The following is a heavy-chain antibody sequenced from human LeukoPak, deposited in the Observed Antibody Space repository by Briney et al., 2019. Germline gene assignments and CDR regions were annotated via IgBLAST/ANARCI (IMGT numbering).Heavy chain of an antibody. J-gene: IGHJ5*02. CDR2: IHYSGST. D-gene: IGHD3-9*01. CDR3: ARASGVLPSFEWANWFDT. V-gene: IGHV4-39*01. CDR1: GGSIRSIDYY. Sequence: SETLSLTCTVSGGSIRSIDYYWAWIRQPPGRGLEWNGTIHYSGSTFYKPPLKSGLTVSAETSRNQFYMKLSSVTAADTAVYYCARASGVLPSFEWANWFDTWGEGSLVTVSS.